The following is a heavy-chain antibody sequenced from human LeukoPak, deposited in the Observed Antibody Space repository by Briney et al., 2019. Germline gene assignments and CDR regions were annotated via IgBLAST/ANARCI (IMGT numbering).Heavy chain of an antibody. CDR2: ISSNSKYT. Sequence: GGSLRLSCAASGFMFSDYFMSWIRQAPGRERECISYISSNSKYTKYADSVKGRFTLSRDNAKKSLYLQMNSLRAEDTAVYYCARDNGNKYYFDYWGQETLVTVSS. CDR1: GFMFSDYF. D-gene: IGHD2-8*01. V-gene: IGHV3-11*05. CDR3: ARDNGNKYYFDY. J-gene: IGHJ4*02.